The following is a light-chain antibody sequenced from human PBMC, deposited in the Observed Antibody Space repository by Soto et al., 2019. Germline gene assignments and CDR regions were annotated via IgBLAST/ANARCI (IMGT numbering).Light chain of an antibody. CDR1: SSDVGGYNY. CDR2: EVS. V-gene: IGLV2-14*01. Sequence: QSALTQPASVSVSPGQSITISCTGTSSDVGGYNYVSWYQQHPGKAPKLMIYEVSNRPSGVSNRFSGSKSGNTASLTISGLQAEDEADYYCSSYTSSSTLPYVFGTGTKVTVL. J-gene: IGLJ1*01. CDR3: SSYTSSSTLPYV.